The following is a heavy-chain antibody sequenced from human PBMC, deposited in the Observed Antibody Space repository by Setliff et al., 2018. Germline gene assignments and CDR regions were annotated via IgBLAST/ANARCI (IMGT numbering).Heavy chain of an antibody. J-gene: IGHJ3*02. V-gene: IGHV1-18*01. Sequence: ASVKVSCKASGYTFNNYGIIWVRQAPGQGLEWMGWISPYNGVTNYAQRFQGRVTMTTDTYTSAAYMELRSLRSDDTAVYYCAISSLSICSGGSCPNAFDIWGQGTMVTVSS. D-gene: IGHD2-15*01. CDR2: ISPYNGVT. CDR1: GYTFNNYG. CDR3: AISSLSICSGGSCPNAFDI.